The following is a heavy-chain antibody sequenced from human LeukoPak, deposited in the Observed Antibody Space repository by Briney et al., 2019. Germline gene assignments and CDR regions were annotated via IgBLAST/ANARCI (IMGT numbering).Heavy chain of an antibody. CDR3: ARAGGRDYGSGPYYYYYYMDV. J-gene: IGHJ6*03. V-gene: IGHV1-18*01. CDR2: ISAYNANT. D-gene: IGHD3-10*01. CDR1: GYTFTSYG. Sequence: GASVKVSCKASGYTFTSYGISWVRQAPGQGLEWMGWISAYNANTNYAQKLQGRVTMTTDTSTRTAYMELRSLRSDDTAVYYCARAGGRDYGSGPYYYYYYMDVWGKGTTVTISS.